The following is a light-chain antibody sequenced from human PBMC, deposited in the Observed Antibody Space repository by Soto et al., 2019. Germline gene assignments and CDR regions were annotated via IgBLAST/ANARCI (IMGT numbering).Light chain of an antibody. CDR2: GAS. J-gene: IGKJ3*01. V-gene: IGKV3-15*01. Sequence: EIVMTQSPATLSVSPGERATLSCRASQSVSSNLAWYQQKSGQAPRLLIYGASTRATGIPARFSGSGSGTEFTLTISSLQSEDFAVYYWQQYNDWPPFFGPGTKVDIK. CDR1: QSVSSN. CDR3: QQYNDWPPF.